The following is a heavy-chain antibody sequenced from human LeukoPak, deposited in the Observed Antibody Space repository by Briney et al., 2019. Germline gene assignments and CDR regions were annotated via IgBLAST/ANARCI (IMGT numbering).Heavy chain of an antibody. Sequence: PGGSLRLSCAASGFTFSSYGMHWVRQAPGKGLEWVAVMWYDGSNKYYADSVKGRFTISRDNSKNTLYLQMNSLRAEDTAVYYCAKDSAIGYCSGGSCYTSYGMDVWGQGTTVTVSS. CDR3: AKDSAIGYCSGGSCYTSYGMDV. J-gene: IGHJ6*02. V-gene: IGHV3-33*06. CDR2: MWYDGSNK. CDR1: GFTFSSYG. D-gene: IGHD2-15*01.